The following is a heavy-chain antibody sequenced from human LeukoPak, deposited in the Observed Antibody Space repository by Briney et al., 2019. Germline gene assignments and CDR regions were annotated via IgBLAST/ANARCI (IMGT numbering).Heavy chain of an antibody. CDR3: ARTPAIRRITIFGVVTPYYFDY. J-gene: IGHJ4*02. V-gene: IGHV1-8*01. CDR2: MNPNSGNT. D-gene: IGHD3-3*01. CDR1: GYTFTSYD. Sequence: ASVKVSYKASGYTFTSYDINWVRQATGQGLEWMGWMNPNSGNTGYAQKFQGRVTMTRNTSISTAYMELSSLRSEDTAVYYCARTPAIRRITIFGVVTPYYFDYWGQGTLVTVSS.